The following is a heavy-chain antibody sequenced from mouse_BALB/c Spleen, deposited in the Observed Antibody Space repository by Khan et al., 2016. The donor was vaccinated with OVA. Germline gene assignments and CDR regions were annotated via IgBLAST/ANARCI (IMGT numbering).Heavy chain of an antibody. CDR2: IWSDGTT. Sequence: QVQLKESGPGLVLPSQSLSITCTVSGFSLTTYGIHWVRQSPGKGLEWLGVIWSDGTTDFNAAFISSMSFSKDNSKSQVFFKVNSLQPDDTAMYYCARNSYMYDFTYWGQGTLVTVSA. J-gene: IGHJ3*01. CDR1: GFSLTTYG. D-gene: IGHD2-14*01. V-gene: IGHV2-2*01. CDR3: ARNSYMYDFTY.